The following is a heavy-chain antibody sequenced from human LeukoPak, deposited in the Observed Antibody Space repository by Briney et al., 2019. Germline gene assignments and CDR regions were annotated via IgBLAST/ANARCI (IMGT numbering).Heavy chain of an antibody. CDR3: AKDRGYSSGRDFDY. D-gene: IGHD6-19*01. V-gene: IGHV3-23*01. CDR1: GFPFSTYW. Sequence: GGSLRLSCAASGFPFSTYWMHWVRQGPGTGLLWVSAISGNGDNTYYADSVKGRFTISRDNSKNTVYLQMSSLRAEDTAVYYCAKDRGYSSGRDFDYWGQGTLVTVSS. CDR2: ISGNGDNT. J-gene: IGHJ4*02.